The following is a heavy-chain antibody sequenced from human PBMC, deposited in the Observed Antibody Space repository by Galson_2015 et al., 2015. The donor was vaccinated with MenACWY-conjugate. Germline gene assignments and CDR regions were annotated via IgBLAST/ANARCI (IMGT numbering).Heavy chain of an antibody. J-gene: IGHJ3*02. CDR1: GYSFPRYW. Sequence: QSGAAVKKPGESLKISCKGSGYSFPRYWVGWVRQMPGKGLERLGIIYPGDSDTRYSPSFQGQVTISADKSISTAYLQWSSLKASDTAMYYCARTSSGYYLDAFDIWGQGTMVTVSS. V-gene: IGHV5-51*01. CDR2: IYPGDSDT. D-gene: IGHD3-22*01. CDR3: ARTSSGYYLDAFDI.